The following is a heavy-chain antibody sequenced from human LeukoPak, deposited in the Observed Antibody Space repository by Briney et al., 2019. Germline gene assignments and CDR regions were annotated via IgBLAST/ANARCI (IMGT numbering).Heavy chain of an antibody. CDR2: IYHSGST. Sequence: SETLSLTCAVSGYSISSGYYWGWIRHPPGNGLEGIGSIYHSGSTYYNPSPKRRVTISVATSKNQFSLKLSSVTAADTAVYYCASGAGLGYCSSTSCFDAFDIWGQGTMVTVSS. V-gene: IGHV4-38-2*01. J-gene: IGHJ3*02. CDR3: ASGAGLGYCSSTSCFDAFDI. CDR1: GYSISSGYY. D-gene: IGHD2-2*03.